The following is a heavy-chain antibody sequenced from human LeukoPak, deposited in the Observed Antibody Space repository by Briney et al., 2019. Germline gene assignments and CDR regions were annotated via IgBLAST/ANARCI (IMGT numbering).Heavy chain of an antibody. CDR3: ARVGGNGGRYYYYGMDV. J-gene: IGHJ6*02. CDR1: GYSFTSYW. V-gene: IGHV5-51*01. D-gene: IGHD4-23*01. Sequence: GESLKILCKGSGYSFTSYWIGWVRQMPGKGLEWMGIIYPGDSDTRYSPSFQGHVTIPADKSISTAYLQWSSLKASDTAMYYCARVGGNGGRYYYYGMDVWGQGTTVTVSS. CDR2: IYPGDSDT.